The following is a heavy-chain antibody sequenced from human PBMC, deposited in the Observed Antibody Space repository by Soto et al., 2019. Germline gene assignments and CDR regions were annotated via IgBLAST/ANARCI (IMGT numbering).Heavy chain of an antibody. V-gene: IGHV1-69*13. D-gene: IGHD1-7*01. CDR2: IIPIFGTA. CDR3: ARDGNYVGSWFDP. J-gene: IGHJ5*02. CDR1: GGTFSSYA. Sequence: GASVKVSCKASGGTFSSYAISWVRQAPGQGLEWMGGIIPIFGTANYAQKFQGRVTITADESTSTAYMELSSLRSEDTAVYYCARDGNYVGSWFDPWGQGTLVTVSS.